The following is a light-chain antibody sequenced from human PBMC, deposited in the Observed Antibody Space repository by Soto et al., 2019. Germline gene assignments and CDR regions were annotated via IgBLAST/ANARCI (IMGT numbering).Light chain of an antibody. J-gene: IGLJ1*01. Sequence: QSVRTQPPAASGSPGQSVTISCTGTKNDIGVYDFVSWYQHHPGKAPRLIIYEVVQRPSGVPDRFSGSQSGNTASLTVSGLQAADEADYFCKSYAGSNTYVFGSGTKVTVL. V-gene: IGLV2-8*01. CDR1: KNDIGVYDF. CDR2: EVV. CDR3: KSYAGSNTYV.